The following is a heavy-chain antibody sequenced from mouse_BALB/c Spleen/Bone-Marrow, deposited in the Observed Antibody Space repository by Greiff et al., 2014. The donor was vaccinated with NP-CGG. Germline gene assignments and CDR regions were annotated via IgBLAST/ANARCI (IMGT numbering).Heavy chain of an antibody. V-gene: IGHV1-82*01. CDR3: ALYDYDGLSWFAY. CDR2: IYPGDGNT. J-gene: IGHJ3*01. D-gene: IGHD2-4*01. Sequence: QLQQPGPELVKPGASVKISCKASGYAFSSSWMNWVKQRPGQGLEWIGRIYPGDGNTNYNGKFKGKATLTADKSSTTAYMQLSSLTSVDSAVYFCALYDYDGLSWFAYWGQGTLVTVSA. CDR1: GYAFSSSW.